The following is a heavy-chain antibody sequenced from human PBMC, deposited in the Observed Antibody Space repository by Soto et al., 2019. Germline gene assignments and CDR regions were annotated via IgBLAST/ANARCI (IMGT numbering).Heavy chain of an antibody. CDR3: ARAILGYCSSTSCLDYYYYGMDV. J-gene: IGHJ6*02. CDR2: ISAYNGNT. CDR1: GYTFTSYG. Sequence: ASVKVSCKASGYTFTSYGISWVRQAPGQGLEWMGWISAYNGNTNYAQKLQGRVTMTKDTSTSTAYMELRSLRSDDTAVYYCARAILGYCSSTSCLDYYYYGMDVWGQGTTVTVSS. V-gene: IGHV1-18*01. D-gene: IGHD2-2*01.